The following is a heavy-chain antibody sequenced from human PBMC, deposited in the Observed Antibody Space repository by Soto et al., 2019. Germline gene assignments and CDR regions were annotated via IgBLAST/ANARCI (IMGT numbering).Heavy chain of an antibody. CDR1: GFTFSSYS. CDR3: ARDSSYYDFWSGYYY. CDR2: ISYNGSTK. J-gene: IGHJ4*02. D-gene: IGHD3-3*01. Sequence: PGGSLRLSCAASGFTFSSYSMNWVRQAPGKGLEWVAFISYNGSTKYYADSVKGRFTISRDNSENTLYLQMNSLRAEDTAVYYCARDSSYYDFWSGYYYWGQGTLVTVSS. V-gene: IGHV3-33*08.